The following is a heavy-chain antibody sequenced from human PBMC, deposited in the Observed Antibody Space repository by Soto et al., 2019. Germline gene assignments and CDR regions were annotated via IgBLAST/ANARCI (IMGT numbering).Heavy chain of an antibody. J-gene: IGHJ6*02. CDR2: INTYNGNT. CDR1: GYTFTRYG. D-gene: IGHD3-16*01. V-gene: IGHV1-18*01. Sequence: QVQLVQSGAEVKNPGASVKVSCKASGYTFTRYGIGWARQAPGQGLGWMGWINTYNGNTNYAQNVQGRVTLTTDTPPSTAYMELRSLRSNDTAIYYCAMVDVYVTPSPQDVWGQGTTVIVSS. CDR3: AMVDVYVTPSPQDV.